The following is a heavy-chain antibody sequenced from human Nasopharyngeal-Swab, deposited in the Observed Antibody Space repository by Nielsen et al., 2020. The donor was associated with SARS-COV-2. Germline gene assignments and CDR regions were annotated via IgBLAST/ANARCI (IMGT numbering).Heavy chain of an antibody. J-gene: IGHJ6*02. V-gene: IGHV4-59*13. D-gene: IGHD2-15*01. CDR3: ARDRCSGGSCSFYYYYGMDV. Sequence: SDTLSLTCTVSGGSISSYYWNWIRQPPGKGLEWIGYIYYSGSTNYNPSLKSRVTISVDTSKHQFSLKLTSVTAADTAVYYCARDRCSGGSCSFYYYYGMDVWGQGTTVTVSS. CDR2: IYYSGST. CDR1: GGSISSYY.